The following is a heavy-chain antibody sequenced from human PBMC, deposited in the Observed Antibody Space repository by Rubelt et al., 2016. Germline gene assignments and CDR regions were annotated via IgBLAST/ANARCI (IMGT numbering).Heavy chain of an antibody. V-gene: IGHV4-59*08. D-gene: IGHD6-25*01. CDR1: GGSISNYY. CDR2: TFYSGST. CDR3: ARAASSNWFDP. J-gene: IGHJ5*02. Sequence: QVQLQESGPGLVKPSETLSLTCTVSGGSISNYYWSWVRQPPGKGLDWIGYTFYSGSTTYNPSLKRRVTITVDTSKNQFSRKLSSVTAADTAVYYCARAASSNWFDPWGQGTLVTVSS.